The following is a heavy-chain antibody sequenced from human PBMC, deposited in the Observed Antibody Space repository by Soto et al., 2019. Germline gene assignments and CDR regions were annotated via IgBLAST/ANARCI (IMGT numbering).Heavy chain of an antibody. D-gene: IGHD2-21*02. CDR1: GGSISSGGYY. V-gene: IGHV4-31*03. CDR3: ARDTPLYCGGDCYSGYDAFDI. Sequence: QVQLRESGPGLVKPSQTLSLTCTVSGGSISSGGYYWSWIRQHPGKGLEWIGYIYYSGSTYYNPSLKSRVTISVDTSKNQFSLKLSSVTAADTAVYYCARDTPLYCGGDCYSGYDAFDIWGQGTMVTVSS. J-gene: IGHJ3*02. CDR2: IYYSGST.